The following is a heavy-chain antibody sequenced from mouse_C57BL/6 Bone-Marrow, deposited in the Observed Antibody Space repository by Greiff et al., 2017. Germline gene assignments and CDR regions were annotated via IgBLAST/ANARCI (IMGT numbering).Heavy chain of an antibody. J-gene: IGHJ4*01. CDR2: INPSSGYT. CDR1: GYPFTSYW. D-gene: IGHD1-1*01. CDR3: ARITTEVAEYYAMDD. V-gene: IGHV1-7*01. Sequence: VQLQQSGAELVKPGASVKLSCKASGYPFTSYWMPWVKQRPGQGLEWIGYINPSSGYTKYNQKFKDKATLTADKSSSPAYMQLSSLTYEDSAVYYCARITTEVAEYYAMDDWGQGTSVTVSS.